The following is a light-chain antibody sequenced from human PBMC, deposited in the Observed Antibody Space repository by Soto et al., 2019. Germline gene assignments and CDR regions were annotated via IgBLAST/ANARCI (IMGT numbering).Light chain of an antibody. CDR1: SGDVGGYDY. CDR3: SSYAGSDNPYV. Sequence: LTQPPSASGSPGQSVTISCTGTSGDVGGYDYVSWYQQHPGKAPKLMIYEDTKRPLGVPDRFSGSKSGNTASLTVSGLQAEDEADYYCSSYAGSDNPYVFGTGTKVTVL. J-gene: IGLJ1*01. V-gene: IGLV2-8*01. CDR2: EDT.